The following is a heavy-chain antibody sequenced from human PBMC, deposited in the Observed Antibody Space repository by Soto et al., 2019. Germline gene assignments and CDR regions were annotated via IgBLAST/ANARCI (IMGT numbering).Heavy chain of an antibody. CDR3: AKALRSDYYYMAV. CDR1: GFTFDDYA. J-gene: IGHJ6*03. Sequence: DVQLVESGGGLVQPGRSLRLSCADSGFTFDDYAMHWVRQAPGKGLEWVSGISWNSGSIGYADSVKGRFTISRDNAKNSLYLQMNSLRAEDTALYDCAKALRSDYYYMAVWGKGTTVTVSS. CDR2: ISWNSGSI. D-gene: IGHD3-16*01. V-gene: IGHV3-9*01.